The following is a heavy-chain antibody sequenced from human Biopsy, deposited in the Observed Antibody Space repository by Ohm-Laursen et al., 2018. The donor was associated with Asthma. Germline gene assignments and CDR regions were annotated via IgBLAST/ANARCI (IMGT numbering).Heavy chain of an antibody. V-gene: IGHV3-30*03. CDR3: ARFKRGYSYGYAGVFDY. D-gene: IGHD5-18*01. Sequence: SLRLSCAASGFSFSEFVMHWVRQAPGKGLEWVAVISYDGSTKYYADSVKGRFTISRDNSKNSLYLQMNSLRDEDTAVYYCARFKRGYSYGYAGVFDYWGQGTLVTVSS. J-gene: IGHJ4*02. CDR2: ISYDGSTK. CDR1: GFSFSEFV.